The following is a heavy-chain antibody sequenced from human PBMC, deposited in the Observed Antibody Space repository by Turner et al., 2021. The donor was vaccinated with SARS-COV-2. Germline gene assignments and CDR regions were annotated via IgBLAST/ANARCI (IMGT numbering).Heavy chain of an antibody. CDR1: GGSISSSSYY. D-gene: IGHD5-18*01. J-gene: IGHJ6*02. CDR3: ARLMDTAMDYYGMDV. Sequence: LQLQESGPGLVTPSETLSLTCTVSGGSISSSSYYWGWIRQPPGKGLEWIGSIYYSGITYYNPSLKSRVTISVDTSKNQFSLKLSSVTAADTAVYYCARLMDTAMDYYGMDVWGQGTTVTVSS. V-gene: IGHV4-39*01. CDR2: IYYSGIT.